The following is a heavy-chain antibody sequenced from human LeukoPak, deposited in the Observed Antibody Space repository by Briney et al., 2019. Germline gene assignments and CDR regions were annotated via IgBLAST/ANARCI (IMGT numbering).Heavy chain of an antibody. J-gene: IGHJ4*02. D-gene: IGHD2-8*02. CDR1: GFTVSSNY. CDR2: IYSGGTT. Sequence: PGGSLSLSCAASGFTVSSNYMNWVRQAPGKGLEWVSVIYSGGTTYYADSVKGRFTISRDNSKNTLDLQMNSLRAEDTAVYFCARGLSTGNTGYYFDDWGRGTLLTVSS. CDR3: ARGLSTGNTGYYFDD. V-gene: IGHV3-53*01.